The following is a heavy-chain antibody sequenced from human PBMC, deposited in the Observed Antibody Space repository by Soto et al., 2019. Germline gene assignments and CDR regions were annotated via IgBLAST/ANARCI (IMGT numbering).Heavy chain of an antibody. V-gene: IGHV4-59*01. D-gene: IGHD1-1*01. Sequence: QVQLLQSGPGLVKPSETLSLTCTVSGGSISSYYWTWIRQPPGKGLEWIGYVYNSGITNYNPSLKSRLTMSVATSKSQFSLKLSSVTAADTAVYYCARRVQLYLGLDPWGQGTLVTVSS. CDR1: GGSISSYY. CDR2: VYNSGIT. CDR3: ARRVQLYLGLDP. J-gene: IGHJ5*02.